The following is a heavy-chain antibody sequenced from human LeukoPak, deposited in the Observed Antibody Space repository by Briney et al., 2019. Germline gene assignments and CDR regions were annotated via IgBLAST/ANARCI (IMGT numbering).Heavy chain of an antibody. CDR3: ARDGGYYYDSSGYYILYS. V-gene: IGHV1-69*13. J-gene: IGHJ4*02. D-gene: IGHD3-22*01. Sequence: GVSVKVSCKASGGTFSSYAISWVRQAPGQGLEWMGGIIPIFGTANYAQKFQGRVTITADESTSTAYMELSSLRSEDTAVYYCARDGGYYYDSSGYYILYSWGQGTLVTVSS. CDR1: GGTFSSYA. CDR2: IIPIFGTA.